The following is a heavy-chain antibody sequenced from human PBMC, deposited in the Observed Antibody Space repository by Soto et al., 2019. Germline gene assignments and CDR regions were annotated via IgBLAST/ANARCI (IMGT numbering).Heavy chain of an antibody. CDR1: GGTFSSYT. J-gene: IGHJ5*02. Sequence: SVKVSCKASGGTFSSYTISWVRQAPGQGLEWMGRIIPILGIANYAQKFQGRVTITADESTSTAYMELSSLRSEDTAVYYCARVYGSGWFNWFDPWGQGTLVTVSS. CDR2: IIPILGIA. D-gene: IGHD6-19*01. V-gene: IGHV1-69*02. CDR3: ARVYGSGWFNWFDP.